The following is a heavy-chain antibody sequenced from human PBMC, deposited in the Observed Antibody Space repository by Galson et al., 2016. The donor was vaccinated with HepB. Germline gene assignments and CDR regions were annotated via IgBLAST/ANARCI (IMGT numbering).Heavy chain of an antibody. J-gene: IGHJ6*02. CDR3: ARDEGFYNGMDV. D-gene: IGHD2-2*02. V-gene: IGHV4-61*08. CDR2: IQNPGST. Sequence: SETLSLTCTVSSGSVSSGGYYWSWVRQSPGKGLEWIGYIQNPGSTNYNPSIKSRVTISRDTSKNQFFLESTSVTAADTAVYYCARDEGFYNGMDVWGQGTTVTVAS. CDR1: SGSVSSGGYY.